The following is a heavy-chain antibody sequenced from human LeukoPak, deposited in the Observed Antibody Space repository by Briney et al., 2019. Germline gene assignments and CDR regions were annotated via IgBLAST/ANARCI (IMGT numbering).Heavy chain of an antibody. CDR3: ARVDGSHGAFDI. Sequence: GGSLRLSCAASGFTFSSYAMHWVRQAPGKGLEWVAVISYDGSNKYYADSVKGRFTISRDNSKNTLYLQMNSLRAEDTAVYYCARVDGSHGAFDIWGQGTMVTVSS. D-gene: IGHD1-26*01. CDR2: ISYDGSNK. CDR1: GFTFSSYA. V-gene: IGHV3-30-3*01. J-gene: IGHJ3*02.